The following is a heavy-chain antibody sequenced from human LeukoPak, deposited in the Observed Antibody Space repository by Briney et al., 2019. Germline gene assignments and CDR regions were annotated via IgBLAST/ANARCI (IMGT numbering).Heavy chain of an antibody. V-gene: IGHV3-9*01. J-gene: IGHJ4*02. D-gene: IGHD5-12*01. CDR2: ISWNSGSI. CDR3: ARGEVATTGDY. CDR1: GFTFDDYA. Sequence: PGGSLRLSCAASGFTFDDYAMHWVRQAPGKGLEWVSGISWNSGSIGYADSVKGRFTISRDNAKNSLYLQMNSLRAEDTALYYCARGEVATTGDYWGQGTLVTVSS.